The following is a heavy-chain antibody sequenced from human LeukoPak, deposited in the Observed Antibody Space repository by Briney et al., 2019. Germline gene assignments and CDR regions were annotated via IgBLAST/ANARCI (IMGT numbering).Heavy chain of an antibody. D-gene: IGHD3-10*01. CDR3: AKKLSSGSYYRPFDF. CDR1: GFTFSSYA. Sequence: GGSLRLSCAASGFTFSSYAMSWVRQAPGKGLEWVSAISGSAGTTYYADSVKGRFTISRDNSKNTLYVQMNSLRAEDTAVYYCAKKLSSGSYYRPFDFWGQGTLVTVSS. CDR2: ISGSAGTT. J-gene: IGHJ4*02. V-gene: IGHV3-23*01.